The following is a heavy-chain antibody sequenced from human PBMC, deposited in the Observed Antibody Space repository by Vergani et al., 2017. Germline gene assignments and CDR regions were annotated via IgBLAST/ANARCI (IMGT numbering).Heavy chain of an antibody. J-gene: IGHJ4*02. CDR2: VSYSGAT. CDR1: GGSVDSRKHY. V-gene: IGHV4-39*01. CDR3: ARSQMATNDFDL. Sequence: QVLLQESGPGLVKPSETLSLTCTVSGGSVDSRKHYWGWIRQPPGKGLEWIGTVSYSGATYYTPSLKNRVKVSLNTSENQFSLQMSSVTAADTAVYYCARSQMATNDFDLWGRGTLVTVSS. D-gene: IGHD5-24*01.